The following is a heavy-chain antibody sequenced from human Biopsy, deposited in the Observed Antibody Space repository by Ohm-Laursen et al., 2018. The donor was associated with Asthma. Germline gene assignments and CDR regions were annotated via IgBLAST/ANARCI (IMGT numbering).Heavy chain of an antibody. J-gene: IGHJ4*02. CDR1: GFSFNSYG. D-gene: IGHD2-2*01. CDR2: MSFDGRQT. V-gene: IGHV3-30*03. CDR3: AREGHEYCSSTSCASFDY. Sequence: SLRLSCSATGFSFNSYGMHWVRQAPGKGLEWVAVMSFDGRQTYYAGSVKGRFTISRDNSKNTLYLQMNSLRAEDTAVYYCAREGHEYCSSTSCASFDYWGQGTLVTVSS.